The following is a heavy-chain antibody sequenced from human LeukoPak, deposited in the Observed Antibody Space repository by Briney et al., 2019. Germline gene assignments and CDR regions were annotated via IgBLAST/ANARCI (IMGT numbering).Heavy chain of an antibody. CDR2: ISSSSSTK. CDR3: ARDDTAAAIALIN. Sequence: GGSLRLSCAASGFTFSSYSMNWVRQAPGKGLEWVSYISSSSSTKYYADSVKGRFTISRDNAKNSVYLQMNSLRAEDTAVYYCARDDTAAAIALINWGQGTLVTVSS. V-gene: IGHV3-48*01. CDR1: GFTFSSYS. D-gene: IGHD6-13*01. J-gene: IGHJ4*02.